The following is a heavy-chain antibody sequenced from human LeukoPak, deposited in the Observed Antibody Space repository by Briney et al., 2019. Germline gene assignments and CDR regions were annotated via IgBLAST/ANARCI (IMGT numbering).Heavy chain of an antibody. V-gene: IGHV3-21*01. CDR2: ISSSSTYI. Sequence: GGPLTLSCATSGFTFSSYTMNWVRQAPGKGLEWVSSISSSSTYIYYADSVKGRFTNSRDNAKNSLYLEMKRLRAEDTAVYYCAREPSVVTPGGNHYWGQGTLVTVSS. CDR3: AREPSVVTPGGNHY. J-gene: IGHJ4*02. CDR1: GFTFSSYT. D-gene: IGHD4-23*01.